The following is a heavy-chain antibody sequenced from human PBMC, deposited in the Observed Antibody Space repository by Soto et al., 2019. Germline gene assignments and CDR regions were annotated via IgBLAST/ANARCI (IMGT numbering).Heavy chain of an antibody. J-gene: IGHJ4*02. V-gene: IGHV3-33*01. CDR2: IWYDGSNK. Sequence: GGSRRLSCAASGFTFSSYGIHWVRQAPGKGLEWVAVIWYDGSNKYYADSVKGRFTISRDNFKNTLYLQMNSLRAEDTAVYYCARDRYSSGWYDLDYWGQGTLVTVSS. CDR1: GFTFSSYG. D-gene: IGHD6-19*01. CDR3: ARDRYSSGWYDLDY.